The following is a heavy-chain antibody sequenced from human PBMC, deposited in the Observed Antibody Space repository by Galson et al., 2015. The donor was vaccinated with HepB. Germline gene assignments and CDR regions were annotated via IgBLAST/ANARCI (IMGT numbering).Heavy chain of an antibody. Sequence: SVKVSCKASGYTFTSYYMHWVRQAPGQGLEWMGIINPSGGSTSYAQKFQGRVTMTRDTSTSTVYMELSSLRSEDTAVYYCARDDYYDSSGYRLPIGYWGQGTLVTVSS. CDR3: ARDDYYDSSGYRLPIGY. J-gene: IGHJ4*02. CDR2: INPSGGST. V-gene: IGHV1-46*03. CDR1: GYTFTSYY. D-gene: IGHD3-22*01.